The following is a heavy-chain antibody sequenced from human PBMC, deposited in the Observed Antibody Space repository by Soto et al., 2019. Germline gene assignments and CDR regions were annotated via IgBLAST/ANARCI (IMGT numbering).Heavy chain of an antibody. J-gene: IGHJ4*02. Sequence: QITLKESGPTLVKPTQTLTLTCTFSGFSLSTRGVGVAWIRQPPGKALEWLALIYWDDDTRYSPSLKSRLIITKDNSKTQVVLTMANMDPVDTATYYCEQRRGSVVGYDYVWGTYPDYWGQGTMVTVSS. V-gene: IGHV2-5*02. CDR3: EQRRGSVVGYDYVWGTYPDY. D-gene: IGHD3-16*01. CDR2: IYWDDDT. CDR1: GFSLSTRGVG.